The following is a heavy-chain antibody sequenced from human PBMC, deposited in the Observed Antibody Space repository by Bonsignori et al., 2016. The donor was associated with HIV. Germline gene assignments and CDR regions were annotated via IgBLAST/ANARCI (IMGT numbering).Heavy chain of an antibody. Sequence: EVQLLQSGGGLVQPGGSLRLSCSASGFGLSGNAMAWVRQAPGKGLEWVSAFEGGRPVTHYADSVKGRFTISRDTSKNMLYLQLDSLRVEDTAIYYCAKDVFGWAFDYWGQGALVTV. J-gene: IGHJ4*02. CDR1: GFGLSGNA. D-gene: IGHD3-3*01. CDR2: FEGGRPVT. V-gene: IGHV3-23*01. CDR3: AKDVFGWAFDY.